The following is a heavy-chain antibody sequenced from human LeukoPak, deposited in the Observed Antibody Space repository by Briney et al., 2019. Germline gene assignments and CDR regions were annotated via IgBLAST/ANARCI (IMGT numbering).Heavy chain of an antibody. Sequence: TSETLSLTCTVSGGSINSANSYWSWIRQPAGKGLEWIGRIYPNGRTNYNPSLKSRVTISVDTSKNQFSLKLSSVTAADTAVYYCARAVISGIAAAGFDYWGQGTLVTVSS. CDR3: ARAVISGIAAAGFDY. D-gene: IGHD6-13*01. CDR2: IYPNGRT. V-gene: IGHV4-61*02. CDR1: GGSINSANSY. J-gene: IGHJ4*02.